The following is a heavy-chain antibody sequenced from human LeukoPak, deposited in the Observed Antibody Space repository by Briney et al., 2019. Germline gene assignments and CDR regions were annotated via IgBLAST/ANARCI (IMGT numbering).Heavy chain of an antibody. V-gene: IGHV3-23*01. CDR2: ISGSGGST. D-gene: IGHD3-10*01. J-gene: IGHJ6*02. CDR1: GFTFSSYA. Sequence: GGSLRLSCAASGFTFSSYAMSWVRQAPGKGLEWVSAISGSGGSTYYADSVKGRFTISRDNSKNTLYLQMNSLRAEDTAVYYCAKDLRYGSGPYGGYYYGMDVWGQGTTVTVSS. CDR3: AKDLRYGSGPYGGYYYGMDV.